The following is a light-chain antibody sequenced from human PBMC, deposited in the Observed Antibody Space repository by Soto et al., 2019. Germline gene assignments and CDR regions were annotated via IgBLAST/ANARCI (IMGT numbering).Light chain of an antibody. CDR3: QQYHNWPYT. CDR1: QSVGSG. V-gene: IGKV3-15*01. CDR2: GAS. Sequence: EIVMTQSPATLSVSPGERAALSCRASQSVGSGLAWYQQKPGQAPRLLIYGASTRATGVPPTFSGSGSGTEFTLTITSLQSEDFAVYYCQQYHNWPYTFGQGTKLEIE. J-gene: IGKJ2*01.